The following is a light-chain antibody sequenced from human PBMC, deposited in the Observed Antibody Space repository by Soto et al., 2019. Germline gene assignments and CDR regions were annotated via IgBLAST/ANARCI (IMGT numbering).Light chain of an antibody. CDR2: KAS. Sequence: DIQMTQSPSTLSASVGDRVTITCRASQSISSWLAWYQQKPGKAPKLLIYKASSLESGVPSRFSGSGSGTEFTLTISSLQPDDFATYHCQQYNSYSPTFDQGTKVEIK. CDR1: QSISSW. V-gene: IGKV1-5*03. CDR3: QQYNSYSPT. J-gene: IGKJ1*01.